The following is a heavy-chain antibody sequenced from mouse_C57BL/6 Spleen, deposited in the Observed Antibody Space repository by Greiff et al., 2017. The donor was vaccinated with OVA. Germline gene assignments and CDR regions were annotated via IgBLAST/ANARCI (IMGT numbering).Heavy chain of an antibody. CDR2: ISGGGGNT. CDR3: ARSSIRGDYAMDY. J-gene: IGHJ4*01. CDR1: GFTFSSYT. V-gene: IGHV5-9*01. D-gene: IGHD2-3*01. Sequence: EVKLMESGGGLVKPGGSLKLSCAASGFTFSSYTMSWVRQTPEKSLEWVATISGGGGNTYYPDSVKGRFTISRDNAKNTLYLQMSSLRSEDTALYYCARSSIRGDYAMDYWGQGTSVTVSS.